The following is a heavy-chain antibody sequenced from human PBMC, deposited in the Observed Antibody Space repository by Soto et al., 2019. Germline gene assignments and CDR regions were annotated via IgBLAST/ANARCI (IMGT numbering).Heavy chain of an antibody. CDR1: GFTFSVYA. CDR3: ASLGVGDWANYYYYYGMDV. J-gene: IGHJ6*02. Sequence: EVQLLESGGGFVQPGGSLRLSCAATGFTFSVYAMTWVRQAPGKGLEWVSAVTANGGSTYYADSVKGRFTISRDNSKNTLFLQMNSQRAEDTAVYYCASLGVGDWANYYYYYGMDVWGQGTTVTVSS. D-gene: IGHD2-21*02. V-gene: IGHV3-23*01. CDR2: VTANGGST.